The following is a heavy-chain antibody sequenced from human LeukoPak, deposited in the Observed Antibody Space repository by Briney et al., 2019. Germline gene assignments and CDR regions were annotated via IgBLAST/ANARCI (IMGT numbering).Heavy chain of an antibody. CDR2: ITAYTGNT. J-gene: IGHJ2*01. D-gene: IGHD2-2*01. CDR3: ARPRYCSSTSCRKSYWYFDL. Sequence: GAPEKGSCKASDYTFTSYGISWVRQAPGQGLECRGWITAYTGNTNYAQKLQGRVTLTTDTSPRTDYMELRSLRSDDTGVYYCARPRYCSSTSCRKSYWYFDLWGRGALVSVSS. CDR1: DYTFTSYG. V-gene: IGHV1-18*01.